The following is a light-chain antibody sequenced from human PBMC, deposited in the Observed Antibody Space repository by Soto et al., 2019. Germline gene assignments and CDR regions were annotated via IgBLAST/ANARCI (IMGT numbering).Light chain of an antibody. Sequence: QSALTQPASVSGSPGQSITISCTGTSSDVGSYNLVSWYQQHPGKAPKLMIYEGSKRPSGVSNRFSGSKSGNTASLTISGLQAEDEAGYYCCSYAGSRTYVFGTGTKLTVL. V-gene: IGLV2-23*01. CDR1: SSDVGSYNL. CDR2: EGS. J-gene: IGLJ1*01. CDR3: CSYAGSRTYV.